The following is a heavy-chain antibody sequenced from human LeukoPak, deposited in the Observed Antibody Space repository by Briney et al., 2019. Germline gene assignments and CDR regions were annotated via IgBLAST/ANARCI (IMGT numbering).Heavy chain of an antibody. Sequence: PSETLSLTCTVSGGSISSYYWSWIRQPPGKGLEWIGYIYYSGSTNYNPSLKSRVTISVDTSKNQFSLKLSSVTAADTAVYYCARALAGYSSPYDYWGQGTLVTVSS. CDR3: ARALAGYSSPYDY. CDR2: IYYSGST. V-gene: IGHV4-59*01. CDR1: GGSISSYY. J-gene: IGHJ4*02. D-gene: IGHD6-13*01.